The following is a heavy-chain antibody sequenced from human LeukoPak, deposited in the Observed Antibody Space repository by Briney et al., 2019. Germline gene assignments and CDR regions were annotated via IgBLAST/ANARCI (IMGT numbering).Heavy chain of an antibody. CDR3: ARGFHYDFWSGYLYLNWFDP. CDR2: INPSGGST. Sequence: ASVKVSCKASGYTFTSYYMHWVRQAPGQGLEWMGIINPSGGSTSYAQKFQGRVTITRNTSISTAYMELSSLRSEDTAVYYCARGFHYDFWSGYLYLNWFDPWGQGTLVTVSS. CDR1: GYTFTSYY. V-gene: IGHV1-46*01. D-gene: IGHD3-3*01. J-gene: IGHJ5*02.